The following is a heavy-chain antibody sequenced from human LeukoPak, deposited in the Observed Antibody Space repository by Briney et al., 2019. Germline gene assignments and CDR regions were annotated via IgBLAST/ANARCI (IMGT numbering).Heavy chain of an antibody. CDR2: IYYSGST. CDR3: ARHGGTSGYLYYFDY. D-gene: IGHD3-22*01. Sequence: SETLSLTRTVSGGSISTYYWSWIRQPPGKGLEWIGHIYYSGSTNYDASLKSRVTISVDTSKNHFSLKLTSVTAADTAVYYCARHGGTSGYLYYFDYWGQGTLVTVSS. CDR1: GGSISTYY. J-gene: IGHJ4*02. V-gene: IGHV4-59*08.